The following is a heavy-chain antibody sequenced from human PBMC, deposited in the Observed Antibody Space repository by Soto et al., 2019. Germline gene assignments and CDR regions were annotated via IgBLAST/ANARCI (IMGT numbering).Heavy chain of an antibody. CDR1: GGSFSGYY. D-gene: IGHD2-8*02. CDR2: INHSGST. CDR3: ARDKITGLFDY. V-gene: IGHV4-34*01. Sequence: QVQLQQWGAGLLKPSETLSLTCAVYGGSFSGYYWTWIRQPPGTGLEWIGDINHSGSTNYNPSLKSRFTISVDTSKHQFSLKLTSVTAADTAVYYCARDKITGLFDYWGQGTLVTVSS. J-gene: IGHJ4*02.